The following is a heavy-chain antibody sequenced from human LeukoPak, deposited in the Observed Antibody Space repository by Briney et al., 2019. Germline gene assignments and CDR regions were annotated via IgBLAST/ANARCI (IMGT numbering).Heavy chain of an antibody. Sequence: ASVKVSCKASDYTFTSYGISWVRQGPGQGLEWMGWISGYNGNTNYAQNLQGRVTMTTDTSTRTAYMELRSLKSDDTAVYYCARLGMHERWLQLVDYWGQGTLVTASS. CDR2: ISGYNGNT. CDR1: DYTFTSYG. D-gene: IGHD5-24*01. CDR3: ARLGMHERWLQLVDY. V-gene: IGHV1-18*01. J-gene: IGHJ4*02.